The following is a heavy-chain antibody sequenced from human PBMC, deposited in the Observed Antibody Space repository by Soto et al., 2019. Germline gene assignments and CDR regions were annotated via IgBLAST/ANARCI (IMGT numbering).Heavy chain of an antibody. D-gene: IGHD3-16*01. Sequence: GASVKVSCKASGYTFTSYGISWVRQAPGQGLERMGWISAYNGNTNYAQKLQGRVTMTTDTSTSTAYMELRSLRSDDTAVYYCARDRVAGIWGDAFDIWGQGTMVTVSS. CDR3: ARDRVAGIWGDAFDI. J-gene: IGHJ3*02. CDR1: GYTFTSYG. V-gene: IGHV1-18*01. CDR2: ISAYNGNT.